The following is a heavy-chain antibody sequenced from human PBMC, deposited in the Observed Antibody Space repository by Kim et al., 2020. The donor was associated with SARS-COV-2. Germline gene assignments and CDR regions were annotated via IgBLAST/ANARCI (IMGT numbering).Heavy chain of an antibody. CDR2: IYYSGST. Sequence: SGTLSLTCTVSGGSISSGGYYWSWIRQHPGKGLEWIGYIYYSGSTYYNPSLKSRVTISVDTSKNQFSLKLSSVTAADTAVYYCARAGRTFFGVVGAFDIWGQGTMVTVSS. J-gene: IGHJ3*02. CDR1: GGSISSGGYY. CDR3: ARAGRTFFGVVGAFDI. D-gene: IGHD3-3*01. V-gene: IGHV4-31*03.